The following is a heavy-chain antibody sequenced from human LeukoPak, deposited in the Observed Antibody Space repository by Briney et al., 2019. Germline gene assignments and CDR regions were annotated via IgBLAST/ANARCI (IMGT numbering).Heavy chain of an antibody. CDR3: ARGGPGYSSFL. Sequence: SETLSLTCAVYGGSFSVYNWSWIRQPPGKGLEYIGEINHSGSTNYNPSLKSRVTISADTSKNQFSLILRSVTAADTAVYYCARGGPGYSSFLWGQGTLVSVSS. CDR2: INHSGST. CDR1: GGSFSVYN. D-gene: IGHD6-19*01. V-gene: IGHV4-34*01. J-gene: IGHJ4*02.